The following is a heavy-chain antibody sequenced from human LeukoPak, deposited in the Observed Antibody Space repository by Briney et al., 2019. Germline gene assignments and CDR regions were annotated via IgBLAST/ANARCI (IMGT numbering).Heavy chain of an antibody. Sequence: PSETLSLTCTVSGYSISSGYYWGWIRQPPGKGLEWIGSIYHSGSTYYNPSLKSRVTISVDTSKNQFSLKLSSVTAADTAVYYCARVPSDDDFWSGYLPCFDYWGQGNLVTVSS. D-gene: IGHD3-3*01. J-gene: IGHJ4*02. CDR2: IYHSGST. CDR1: GYSISSGYY. CDR3: ARVPSDDDFWSGYLPCFDY. V-gene: IGHV4-38-2*02.